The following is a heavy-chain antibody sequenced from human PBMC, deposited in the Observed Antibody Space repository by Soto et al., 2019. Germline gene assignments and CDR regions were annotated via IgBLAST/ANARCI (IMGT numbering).Heavy chain of an antibody. CDR3: AHSSYERSLGFDY. CDR1: GGSFSGYY. Sequence: PSETLSLTCAVYGGSFSGYYWTWIRQPPGTGLEWIGEINHSGSTNYSPSLKSRLTITKDTSKNQVVLTMTNMDPVDTATYYCAHSSYERSLGFDYWGQGTLVTVSS. CDR2: INHSGST. D-gene: IGHD2-2*01. J-gene: IGHJ4*02. V-gene: IGHV4-34*01.